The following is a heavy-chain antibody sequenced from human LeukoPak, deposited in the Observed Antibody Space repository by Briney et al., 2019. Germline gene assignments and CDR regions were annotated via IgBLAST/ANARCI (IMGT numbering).Heavy chain of an antibody. CDR1: GGSISSSSYY. V-gene: IGHV4-39*01. CDR3: ARLLYITIFGVVTHYWYFDP. D-gene: IGHD3-3*01. J-gene: IGHJ2*01. Sequence: SETLSLTCTVSGGSISSSSYYWGWIRQPPGKGLEWIGNIYYAGSTYYNPSLKSRVTISVDTSKNQFSLKLSSVTAADTAVYYCARLLYITIFGVVTHYWYFDPWGRGTLVTVSS. CDR2: IYYAGST.